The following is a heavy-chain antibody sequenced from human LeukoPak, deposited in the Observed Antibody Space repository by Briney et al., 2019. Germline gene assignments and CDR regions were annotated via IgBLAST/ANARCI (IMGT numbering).Heavy chain of an antibody. CDR2: ISYDGSNK. J-gene: IGHJ3*02. CDR1: GFTFSSYG. CDR3: ASPGPISSGDAFDI. V-gene: IGHV3-30*03. Sequence: PGGSLRLSCAASGFTFSSYGMHWVRQAPGKGLEWVAVISYDGSNKYYADSVKGRFTISRDNAKNSLYLQMNSLRDEDTAVYYCASPGPISSGDAFDIWGQGTMVTVSS. D-gene: IGHD3-22*01.